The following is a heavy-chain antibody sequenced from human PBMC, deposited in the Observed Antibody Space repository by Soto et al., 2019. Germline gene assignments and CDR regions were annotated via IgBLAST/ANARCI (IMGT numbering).Heavy chain of an antibody. J-gene: IGHJ6*03. CDR3: ARVRQLVGYFYYYMDV. V-gene: IGHV1-18*01. Sequence: QVQLLQSGAEVKKPGASVKVSCKASGYTFTNYGITWVRQAPGQGLERMGWISAYNGDTHYTQRLQGRVTMTTDTSTSTAYMELRGLRSDDTAVYYWARVRQLVGYFYYYMDVWGKGTTVTVSS. CDR1: GYTFTNYG. CDR2: ISAYNGDT. D-gene: IGHD6-6*01.